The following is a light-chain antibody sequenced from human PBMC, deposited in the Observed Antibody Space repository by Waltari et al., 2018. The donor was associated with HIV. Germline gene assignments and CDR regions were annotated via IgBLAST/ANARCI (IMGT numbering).Light chain of an antibody. CDR1: NIGTKS. Sequence: SYVVSQSPSVSVAPGQTARITCGGNNIGTKSVHWYQQKPGQAPVLVVYDDSDRRSGIPERFSGSNSGNTATLTISRVEAGDEADYYCQVWDSSTYNPEVVFGGGTKMTVL. CDR3: QVWDSSTYNPEVV. J-gene: IGLJ2*01. CDR2: DDS. V-gene: IGLV3-21*02.